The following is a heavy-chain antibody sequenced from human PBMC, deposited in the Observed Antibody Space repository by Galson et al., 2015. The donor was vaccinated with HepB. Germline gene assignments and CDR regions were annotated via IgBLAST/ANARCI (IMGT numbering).Heavy chain of an antibody. V-gene: IGHV3-49*03. J-gene: IGHJ4*02. Sequence: SLRLSCAASGFTFGDYAMSWFRQAPGKGLEWVGFIRSKAYGGTTEYAASVKGRFTISRDDSKSIAYLQMNSLKTEDTAVYYCRVVVTATKEPRGDYWGQGTLVTVSS. CDR3: RVVVTATKEPRGDY. D-gene: IGHD2-21*02. CDR2: IRSKAYGGTT. CDR1: GFTFGDYA.